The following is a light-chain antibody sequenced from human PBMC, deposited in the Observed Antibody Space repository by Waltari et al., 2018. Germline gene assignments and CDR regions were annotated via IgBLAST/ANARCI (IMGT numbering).Light chain of an antibody. CDR3: QQYGSSILYT. CDR2: GAS. CDR1: QSLTKRY. V-gene: IGKV3-20*01. Sequence: EVVLTQSPATLSLSPGESATLSCRASQSLTKRYLAWYQQKPGQAPRLLIYGASSSAAGIPDRCSGSGSGTDFTLIISRLEPDDFAVYYCQQYGSSILYTFGQGTKLEIK. J-gene: IGKJ2*01.